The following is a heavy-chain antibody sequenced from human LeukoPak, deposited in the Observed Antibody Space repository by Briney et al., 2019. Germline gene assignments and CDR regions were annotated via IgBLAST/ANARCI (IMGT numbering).Heavy chain of an antibody. CDR2: ISSSSSYI. CDR1: GFTFGSYS. J-gene: IGHJ4*02. D-gene: IGHD6-6*01. V-gene: IGHV3-21*01. CDR3: ARGDSSSSRIFDY. Sequence: GGSLSLSWAASGFTFGSYSMNWVRQAPGKGLEWVSSISSSSSYIYYADSVKGRFTISRDNAKNSLYLQMNSLRAEDTAVYYCARGDSSSSRIFDYWGQGTLVTVSS.